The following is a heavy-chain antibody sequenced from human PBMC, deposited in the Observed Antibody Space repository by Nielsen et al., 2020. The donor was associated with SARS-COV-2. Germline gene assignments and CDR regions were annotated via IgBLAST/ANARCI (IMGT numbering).Heavy chain of an antibody. D-gene: IGHD3-10*01. V-gene: IGHV4-59*08. J-gene: IGHJ5*02. CDR1: GGSISSYY. CDR2: IYYSGST. Sequence: SETLSLTCTVSGGSISSYYWSWIRQPPGKGLEWIGYIYYSGSTNYNPSLKSRVTISVDTSKNQFSLKLSSVTAADTAVYYCARVSTMVRGGSWFDPWGQGTLVTVSS. CDR3: ARVSTMVRGGSWFDP.